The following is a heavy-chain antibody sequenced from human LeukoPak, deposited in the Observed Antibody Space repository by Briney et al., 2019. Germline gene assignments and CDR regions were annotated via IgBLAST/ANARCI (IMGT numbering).Heavy chain of an antibody. CDR2: INHSGST. J-gene: IGHJ4*02. Sequence: PSETLSLTCAVYGGSFSGYYWSWIRQPPGKGLEWIGEINHSGSTNYNPSLKSRVTISVDTSKNQFSLKLSSVTAADTAVYYCARDQTYSGSGIYTYFDYWGQGILVTVST. CDR1: GGSFSGYY. D-gene: IGHD3-10*01. V-gene: IGHV4-34*01. CDR3: ARDQTYSGSGIYTYFDY.